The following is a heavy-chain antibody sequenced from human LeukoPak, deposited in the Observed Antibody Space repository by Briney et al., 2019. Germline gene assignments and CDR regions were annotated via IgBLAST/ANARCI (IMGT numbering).Heavy chain of an antibody. J-gene: IGHJ3*02. CDR2: INPNSGGT. V-gene: IGHV1-2*02. CDR3: ARGSWYSYGFREMGAFDI. CDR1: GYIFTGYY. D-gene: IGHD5-18*01. Sequence: ASVKVSCKASGYIFTGYYMHWVRQAPGQGLEWMGWINPNSGGTNYAQKFQGRVTMTRDTSISTAYMELSRLRSDDTAVYYCARGSWYSYGFREMGAFDIWGQGTMVTVSS.